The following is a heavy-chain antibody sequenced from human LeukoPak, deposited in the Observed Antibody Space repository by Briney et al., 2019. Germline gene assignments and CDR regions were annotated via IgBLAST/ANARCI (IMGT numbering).Heavy chain of an antibody. CDR1: GFTSDDYA. CDR3: AKDHRLIVVAYAFDI. D-gene: IGHD3-22*01. CDR2: ISGHGGNT. V-gene: IGHV3-43*02. Sequence: PGGSLRLSCAASGFTSDDYAMHWVRQAPGKGLEWVSLISGHGGNTYYADSVKGRFTISRDNSRNSLYLQMNSLRTEDTALYYCAKDHRLIVVAYAFDIWGQGTMVTVSS. J-gene: IGHJ3*02.